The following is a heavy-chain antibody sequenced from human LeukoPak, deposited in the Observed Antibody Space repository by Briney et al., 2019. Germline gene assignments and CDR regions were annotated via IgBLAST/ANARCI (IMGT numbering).Heavy chain of an antibody. CDR1: GFTFSSYA. Sequence: GGSLRLSCAASGFTFSSYAMHWVRQAPGKGLEYVSAISSNGGSTYYANSVKGRFTISRDNSKNTLYLQMGSLRAEDMAVYYRAGSSWYLSFDYWGQGTLVTVSS. J-gene: IGHJ4*02. CDR2: ISSNGGST. D-gene: IGHD6-13*01. V-gene: IGHV3-64*01. CDR3: AGSSWYLSFDY.